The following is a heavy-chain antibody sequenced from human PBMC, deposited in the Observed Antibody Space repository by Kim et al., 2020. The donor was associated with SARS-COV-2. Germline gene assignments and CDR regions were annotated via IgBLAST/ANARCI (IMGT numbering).Heavy chain of an antibody. V-gene: IGHV4-59*08. D-gene: IGHD2-2*01. Sequence: SETLSLTCTVSGGSISSYYWSWIRQPPGKGLEWIGYIYYSGSTNYNPSLKSRVTISVDTSKNQFSLKLSSVTAADTAVYYCARIPYCSSTSCPLPDYWGQGTQVNVSS. CDR1: GGSISSYY. J-gene: IGHJ4*02. CDR2: IYYSGST. CDR3: ARIPYCSSTSCPLPDY.